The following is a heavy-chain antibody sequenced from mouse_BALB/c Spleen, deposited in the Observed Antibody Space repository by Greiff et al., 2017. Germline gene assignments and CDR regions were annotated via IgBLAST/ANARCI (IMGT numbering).Heavy chain of an antibody. CDR3: ARHKGGNYYYAMDY. V-gene: IGHV5-12-1*01. CDR2: ISSGGGST. CDR1: GFAFSSYD. J-gene: IGHJ4*01. Sequence: EVKLVESGGGLVKPGGSLKLSCAASGFAFSSYDMSWVRQTPEKRLEWVAYISSGGGSTYYPDTVKGRFTISRDNAKNTLYLQMSSLKSEDTAMYYCARHKGGNYYYAMDYWGQGTSVTVSS. D-gene: IGHD2-1*01.